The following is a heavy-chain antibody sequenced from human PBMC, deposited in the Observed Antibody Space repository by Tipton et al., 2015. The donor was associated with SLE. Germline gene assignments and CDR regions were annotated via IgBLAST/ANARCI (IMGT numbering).Heavy chain of an antibody. D-gene: IGHD6-13*01. CDR2: ISAYNGNT. Sequence: QVQLVQSGAEVKKPGASVKVSCKASGHTFTSYGISWVRQAPGQGLEWMGWISAYNGNTNYAQKLQGRVTMTTDTSTSTAYMELRSPRSDDTAVYCCARARLAAAGLYYFDYWGQGTLVTVSS. J-gene: IGHJ4*02. V-gene: IGHV1-18*01. CDR1: GHTFTSYG. CDR3: ARARLAAAGLYYFDY.